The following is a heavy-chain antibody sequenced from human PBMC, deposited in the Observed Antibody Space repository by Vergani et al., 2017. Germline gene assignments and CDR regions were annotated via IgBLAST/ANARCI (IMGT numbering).Heavy chain of an antibody. V-gene: IGHV3-7*01. Sequence: EVQLVESGGGLVQPGESLRLSCTASGFTFSDFWMTWVRQVPGKGLEWVANIMPDGSATMYADSLRGRFSISRDNAKNSLHLHMSSLRVEDTAVYFCAKSGFVGAFETWGQGTMVTVSS. D-gene: IGHD6-6*01. CDR3: AKSGFVGAFET. J-gene: IGHJ3*02. CDR1: GFTFSDFW. CDR2: IMPDGSAT.